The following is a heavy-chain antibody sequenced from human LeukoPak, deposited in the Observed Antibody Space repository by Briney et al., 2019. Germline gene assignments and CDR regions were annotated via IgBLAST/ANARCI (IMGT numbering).Heavy chain of an antibody. V-gene: IGHV5-51*01. Sequence: GESLKITCKGSGYSFTSYWIGWVLQMPGKGLEWMVIIYPGDSDTRYSPSFQGQVTISADKSISTAYLQWSSLKASDTAMYYCARRTGTPRINAFDIWGQGTMVTVSS. CDR1: GYSFTSYW. J-gene: IGHJ3*02. CDR2: IYPGDSDT. D-gene: IGHD1-1*01. CDR3: ARRTGTPRINAFDI.